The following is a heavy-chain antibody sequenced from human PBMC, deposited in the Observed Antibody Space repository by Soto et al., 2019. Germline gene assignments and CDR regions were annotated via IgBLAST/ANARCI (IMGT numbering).Heavy chain of an antibody. CDR3: VKDQSGYDHYAMDV. CDR2: ISYDGINK. CDR1: GFIFSSYG. Sequence: QVQLVESGGGVVQPGRSLRLSCAASGFIFSSYGMHWVRQAPGKGLEWVAVISYDGINKNHADSVKGRFTISRDNSKNTLHLQMNSLRAEDTAVYYCVKDQSGYDHYAMDVWGQGTAVTVSS. J-gene: IGHJ6*02. V-gene: IGHV3-30*18. D-gene: IGHD3-3*01.